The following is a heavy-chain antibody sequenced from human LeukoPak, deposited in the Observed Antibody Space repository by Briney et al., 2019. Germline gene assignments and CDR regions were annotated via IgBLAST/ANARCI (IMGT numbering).Heavy chain of an antibody. V-gene: IGHV3-9*01. Sequence: GGSLRLSCAASGFTFDDYAMHWVRQTPGKGLEWVSGISWNSGSIGYADSVKGRFTISRDNAKNSLYLQMNSLRAEDTAVYYCAELGITMIGGVWGKGTTVTISS. CDR3: AELGITMIGGV. J-gene: IGHJ6*04. CDR2: ISWNSGSI. D-gene: IGHD3-10*02. CDR1: GFTFDDYA.